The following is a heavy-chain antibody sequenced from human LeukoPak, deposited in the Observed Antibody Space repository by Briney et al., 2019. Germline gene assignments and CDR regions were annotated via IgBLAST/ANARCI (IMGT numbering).Heavy chain of an antibody. CDR1: GGSISSYY. V-gene: IGHV4-59*01. D-gene: IGHD3-10*01. J-gene: IGHJ4*02. Sequence: SETLSLTCTVSGGSISSYYWSWIRQPPGKGLEWIGYIYYSGSTNYNPSPKSRVTISVDTSKNQFSPKLSSVTAADTAVYYCARYSSGYNDYWGQGTLVTVSS. CDR2: IYYSGST. CDR3: ARYSSGYNDY.